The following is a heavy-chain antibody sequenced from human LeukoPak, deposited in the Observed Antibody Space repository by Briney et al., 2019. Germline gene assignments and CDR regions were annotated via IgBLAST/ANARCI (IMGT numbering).Heavy chain of an antibody. Sequence: ASVKVSCKVSGYTLTELSMHWVRQAPGKGLEWMGGFDPEDGETIYAQKFQGRVTMTEHTSTDTAYMELSSLRSEDTAVYYCATDLKGAAATPTVFDYWGQGTLVTVSS. J-gene: IGHJ4*02. D-gene: IGHD6-13*01. CDR2: FDPEDGET. V-gene: IGHV1-24*01. CDR3: ATDLKGAAATPTVFDY. CDR1: GYTLTELS.